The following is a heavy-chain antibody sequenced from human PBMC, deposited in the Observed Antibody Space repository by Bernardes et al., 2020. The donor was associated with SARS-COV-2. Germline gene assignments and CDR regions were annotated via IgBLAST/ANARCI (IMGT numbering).Heavy chain of an antibody. D-gene: IGHD3-10*01. CDR2: IYYSGST. V-gene: IGHV4-39*01. CDR3: ARLSNRRYYYGSGSYGDNWFDP. CDR1: GGSISSSSYY. Sequence: SETLSLTCTVSGGSISSSSYYWGWIRQPPGKGLEWIGSIYYSGSTYYNPSLKSRVTISVDTSKNQFSLKLSSVTAADTAVYYCARLSNRRYYYGSGSYGDNWFDPWGQGTLVTVSS. J-gene: IGHJ5*02.